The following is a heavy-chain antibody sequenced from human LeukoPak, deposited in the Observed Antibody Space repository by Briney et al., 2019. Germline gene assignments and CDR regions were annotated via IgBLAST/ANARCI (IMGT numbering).Heavy chain of an antibody. CDR3: ARVTIRDYYFDY. Sequence: SSETLSLTCTVSGYSISSGYYWGWIRQPPGQGLEWIGIIYHSGSTYYNPSLKSRVTISVDTSKNHFSPKLSSVSAADTAVYYCARVTIRDYYFDYWGQGTLVTVSS. V-gene: IGHV4-38-2*02. CDR2: IYHSGST. CDR1: GYSISSGYY. J-gene: IGHJ4*02. D-gene: IGHD3-3*01.